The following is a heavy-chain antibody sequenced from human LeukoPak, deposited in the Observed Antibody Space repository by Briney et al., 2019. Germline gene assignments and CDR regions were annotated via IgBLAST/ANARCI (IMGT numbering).Heavy chain of an antibody. CDR2: IYYSGST. J-gene: IGHJ3*02. CDR1: GGSISSYY. V-gene: IGHV4-59*08. D-gene: IGHD6-13*01. Sequence: SETLSLTCTVSGGSISSYYWSWIRQPPGKGLEWIGYIYYSGSTNYNPSLKSRVTISVDTSKNQFSLKLSSVTAADTAVCYCARLPGIAAAGPAFDIWGQGTMVTVSS. CDR3: ARLPGIAAAGPAFDI.